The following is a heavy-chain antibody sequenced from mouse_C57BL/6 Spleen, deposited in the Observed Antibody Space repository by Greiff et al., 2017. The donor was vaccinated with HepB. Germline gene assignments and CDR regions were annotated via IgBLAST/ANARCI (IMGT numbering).Heavy chain of an antibody. CDR3: ARDYGSSYYAMDY. V-gene: IGHV1-20*01. CDR2: INPYNGDT. D-gene: IGHD1-1*01. Sequence: EVKLQESGPELVKPGDSVKISCKASGYSFTGYFMNWVMQSHGKSLEWIGRINPYNGDTFYNQKFKGKATLTVDKSSSTAHMELRSLTSEDSAVYYCARDYGSSYYAMDYWGQGTSVTVSS. J-gene: IGHJ4*01. CDR1: GYSFTGYF.